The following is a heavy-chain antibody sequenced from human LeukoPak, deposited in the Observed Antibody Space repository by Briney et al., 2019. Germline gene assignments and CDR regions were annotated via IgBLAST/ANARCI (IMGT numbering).Heavy chain of an antibody. J-gene: IGHJ5*02. CDR1: GGSFSGYY. V-gene: IGHV4-34*01. CDR2: INHGGST. Sequence: PSETLSLTCAVYGGSFSGYYWSWIRQPPGKGLEWIGEINHGGSTNYNPSLKSRVTISVDTSKNQFSLKLSSVTAADTAVYYCARAVVVVAALHPWGQGTLVTVSS. CDR3: ARAVVVVAALHP. D-gene: IGHD2-15*01.